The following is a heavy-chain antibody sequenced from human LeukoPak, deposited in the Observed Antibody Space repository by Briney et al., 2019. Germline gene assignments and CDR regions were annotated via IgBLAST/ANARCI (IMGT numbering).Heavy chain of an antibody. D-gene: IGHD3-3*01. J-gene: IGHJ4*02. V-gene: IGHV4-39*01. Sequence: KPSETLSLTCTVSGGTISNSSYYWGWIRQPPGKGLEWIGSIYYSGTTYYNPSLKSRVTISVDTSKSQFSLRLTSVTAADTAVYYCARHVRFLEWLSSYYFDYWGQGTLVTVSS. CDR2: IYYSGTT. CDR1: GGTISNSSYY. CDR3: ARHVRFLEWLSSYYFDY.